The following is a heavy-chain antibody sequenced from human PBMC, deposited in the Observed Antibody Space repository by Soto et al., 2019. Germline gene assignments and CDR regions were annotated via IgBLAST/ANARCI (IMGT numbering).Heavy chain of an antibody. CDR3: ARGILGSGTANDH. Sequence: EVQLVESGGGLVQPGGSLILSCAASGFTFSNYWMVWVRQAPRKGLVWVSRIIGDGLYTTYADSVKGRFTISRDNAKNTVYLQMNSLRFEDTDVYYCARGILGSGTANDHWGQGTLVTLAS. CDR1: GFTFSNYW. V-gene: IGHV3-74*03. D-gene: IGHD3-10*01. J-gene: IGHJ4*02. CDR2: IIGDGLYT.